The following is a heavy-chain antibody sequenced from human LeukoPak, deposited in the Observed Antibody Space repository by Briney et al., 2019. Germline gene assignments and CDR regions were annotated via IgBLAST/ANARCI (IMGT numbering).Heavy chain of an antibody. CDR3: ERLVGPVADY. Sequence: GGSLRLSCAASGFTFSSYAMHWVRQAPGKGLEWVAVISYDGSNKYYADSVKGRFTISRDNSKNTLYLQMNSLRAEDTAVYYCERLVGPVADYWGQGTLVTVSS. CDR2: ISYDGSNK. V-gene: IGHV3-30*04. D-gene: IGHD6-19*01. J-gene: IGHJ4*02. CDR1: GFTFSSYA.